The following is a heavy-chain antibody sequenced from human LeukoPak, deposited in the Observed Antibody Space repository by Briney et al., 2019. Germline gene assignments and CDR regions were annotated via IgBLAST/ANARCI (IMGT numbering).Heavy chain of an antibody. CDR2: IYAGVST. Sequence: PGGSLRLSCAASGFTVSSNYVSWVRQAPGKGLEWVSVIYAGVSTYYADSVKGRFTISRDNSKNTVYLQMNNLRAEDTAVYYCARSRAYYYGSPGDYFDYWGQGSLVTVSS. D-gene: IGHD3-10*01. CDR1: GFTVSSNY. CDR3: ARSRAYYYGSPGDYFDY. J-gene: IGHJ4*02. V-gene: IGHV3-53*01.